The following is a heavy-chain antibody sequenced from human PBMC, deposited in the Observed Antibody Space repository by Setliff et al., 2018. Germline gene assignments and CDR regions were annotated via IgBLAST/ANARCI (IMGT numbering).Heavy chain of an antibody. V-gene: IGHV5-51*01. CDR3: ARHLGLKTYYDIFSDAFDI. D-gene: IGHD3-9*01. Sequence: PGESLKISCKGSGYSFTSYWIGWVRQMPGKGLEWMGIIYPGDSDTRYSPSFQGQVTISADKSISTAYLQWSSLKASDTAMYYCARHLGLKTYYDIFSDAFDIWGQGTMVTV. J-gene: IGHJ3*02. CDR2: IYPGDSDT. CDR1: GYSFTSYW.